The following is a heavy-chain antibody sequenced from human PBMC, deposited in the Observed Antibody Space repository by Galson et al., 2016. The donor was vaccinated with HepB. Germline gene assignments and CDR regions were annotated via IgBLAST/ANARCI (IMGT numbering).Heavy chain of an antibody. Sequence: TLSLTCTVSGDSISSHGYFWSWIRQHPEKGLEWIGYFSYSGTTYYNPSLKSRTNISVDTYKNQFSLKVNSVTAADTAVYYCATFGSSVRGTLDAFDIWGQGTMVTVSS. J-gene: IGHJ3*02. D-gene: IGHD3-10*01. CDR1: GDSISSHGYF. CDR3: ATFGSSVRGTLDAFDI. CDR2: FSYSGTT. V-gene: IGHV4-31*03.